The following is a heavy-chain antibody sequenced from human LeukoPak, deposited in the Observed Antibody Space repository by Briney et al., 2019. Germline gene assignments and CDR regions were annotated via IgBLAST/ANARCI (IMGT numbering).Heavy chain of an antibody. CDR2: IRYDGSNK. D-gene: IGHD2-2*02. J-gene: IGHJ4*02. CDR3: AKARRVGCSSTSCYTLTPYDY. CDR1: GFTFSSYG. Sequence: GRSLRLSCAASGFTFSSYGMHWVRQAPGKGLEWVAFIRYDGSNKYYADSVKGRFTISRDNSKNTLYLQMNSLRAEDTAVYYCAKARRVGCSSTSCYTLTPYDYWGQGTLVTVSS. V-gene: IGHV3-30*02.